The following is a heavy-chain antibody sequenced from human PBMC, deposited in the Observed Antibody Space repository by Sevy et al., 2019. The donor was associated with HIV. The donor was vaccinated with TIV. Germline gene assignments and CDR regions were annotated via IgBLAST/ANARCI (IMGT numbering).Heavy chain of an antibody. D-gene: IGHD5-18*01. V-gene: IGHV3-23*01. J-gene: IGHJ4*02. CDR3: VKEVAQYSYFDY. CDR2: ISGSADAT. CDR1: GFTFSNYA. Sequence: GGSLRLSCAASGFTFSNYAMSWVRQTPGKGLEWVSAISGSADATYYRDSVKGRFTFSRDNSKNTVYLQMNSLRAEDTAVYYCVKEVAQYSYFDYWGQGTLVTVSS.